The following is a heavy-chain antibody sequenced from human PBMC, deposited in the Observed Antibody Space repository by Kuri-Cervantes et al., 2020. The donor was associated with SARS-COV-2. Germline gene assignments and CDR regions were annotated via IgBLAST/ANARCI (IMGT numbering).Heavy chain of an antibody. J-gene: IGHJ4*02. CDR3: AKRTSTGEYSIPSGPLDY. CDR1: GFTFSSYA. CDR2: ISGSGGST. Sequence: GESLKISCAASGFTFSSYAMSWVRQAPGKGLEWVSAISGSGGSTYYADSVKGRFTISTDNSKNTLYLQMNSLRVEDTAVYYCAKRTSTGEYSIPSGPLDYWGQGTLVTVSS. D-gene: IGHD6-6*01. V-gene: IGHV3-23*01.